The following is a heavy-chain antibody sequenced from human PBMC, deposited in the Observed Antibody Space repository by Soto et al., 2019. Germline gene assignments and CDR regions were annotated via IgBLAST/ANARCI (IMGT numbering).Heavy chain of an antibody. J-gene: IGHJ6*02. Sequence: SVKVSCKASGGTFSSYAISWVRQAPGQGLEWMGGIIPIFGTANYAQKFQGRVTITADESTSTAYMELSSLRSEDTAVYYCARDFWSGYYGSYGMDAWGQGTTVTVSS. CDR1: GGTFSSYA. CDR3: ARDFWSGYYGSYGMDA. V-gene: IGHV1-69*13. CDR2: IIPIFGTA. D-gene: IGHD3-3*01.